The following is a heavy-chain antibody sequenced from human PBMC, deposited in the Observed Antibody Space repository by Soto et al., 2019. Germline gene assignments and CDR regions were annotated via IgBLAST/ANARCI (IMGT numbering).Heavy chain of an antibody. CDR2: IVVGSGNT. Sequence: ASVKVSCKASGYTFTGYYMHWVRQARGQRLEWIGWIVVGSGNTNYAQKFQERVTITRDMSTSTAYMELSSLRSEDTAVYYCAADYYDSSGPFYYYYGMDVWGQGTTVTVSS. V-gene: IGHV1-58*02. J-gene: IGHJ6*02. D-gene: IGHD3-22*01. CDR3: AADYYDSSGPFYYYYGMDV. CDR1: GYTFTGYY.